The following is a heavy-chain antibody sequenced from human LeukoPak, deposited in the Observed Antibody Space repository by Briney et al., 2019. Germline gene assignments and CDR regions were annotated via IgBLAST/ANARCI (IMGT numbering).Heavy chain of an antibody. CDR3: ARVGDWNELVY. D-gene: IGHD1-1*01. V-gene: IGHV4-59*01. J-gene: IGHJ4*02. Sequence: KPSETLSLTCTVSGGSLIGYYWSWIRQPPGKGPEWIGYMYHSGSTNYNPSLKSRVAILVDTSKNQFSLRLSSVITADTAVYYCARVGDWNELVYWGQGTLVTVSS. CDR1: GGSLIGYY. CDR2: MYHSGST.